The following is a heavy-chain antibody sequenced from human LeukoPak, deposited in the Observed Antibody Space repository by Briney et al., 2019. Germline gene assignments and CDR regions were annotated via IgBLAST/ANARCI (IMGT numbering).Heavy chain of an antibody. V-gene: IGHV3-7*01. J-gene: IGHJ4*02. CDR2: IKQDGSEK. Sequence: GGSLRLSCAASGFTFSSYWMNWVRQAPGKGLEWVANIKQDGSEKDYVDSVKGRFTISRDNARNSLYLQMNSLRAEDTAVYYCARVSSLAVAGFFDYWGQGILVTVSS. D-gene: IGHD6-19*01. CDR3: ARVSSLAVAGFFDY. CDR1: GFTFSSYW.